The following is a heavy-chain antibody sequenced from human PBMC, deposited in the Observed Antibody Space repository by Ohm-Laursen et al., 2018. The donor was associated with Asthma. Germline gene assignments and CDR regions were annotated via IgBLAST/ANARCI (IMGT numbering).Heavy chain of an antibody. J-gene: IGHJ4*02. D-gene: IGHD1-14*01. Sequence: SLRLSCTATGFTFSSYAMNWVRQAPGKGLEWVSSISSSSSYIYYADSVKGRFTISRDNAKNSLYLQMNSLRAEDTAVYYCARDPGDFYWGQGTLVTVSS. CDR1: GFTFSSYA. V-gene: IGHV3-21*01. CDR3: ARDPGDFY. CDR2: ISSSSSYI.